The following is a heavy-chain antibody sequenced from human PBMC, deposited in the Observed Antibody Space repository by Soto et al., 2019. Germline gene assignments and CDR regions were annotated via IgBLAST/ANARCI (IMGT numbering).Heavy chain of an antibody. J-gene: IGHJ3*02. CDR3: ARGGSYHEDVIHGAFDI. CDR2: ISAYNGNT. D-gene: IGHD1-26*01. CDR1: GYTFASYG. Sequence: GASVKVSCKASGYTFASYGISWVRQAPGQGLEWMGWISAYNGNTNYAQKLQGRGTMTTDTSTSTAYMEVRSLRSDDTAVYYCARGGSYHEDVIHGAFDIWGQGTMVTVSS. V-gene: IGHV1-18*01.